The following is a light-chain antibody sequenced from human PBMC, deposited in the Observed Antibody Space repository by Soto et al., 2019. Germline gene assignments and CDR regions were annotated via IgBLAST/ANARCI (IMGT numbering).Light chain of an antibody. Sequence: DIQMTQSPSSLSACVGGSVTXXCRASQSIATYLNWYQQKPGKAPKVXIYAASTLQSGVPSRFSGSGSGTDFTLTISRLQPEDSATYYCQQSYNTPLTFGGGTKVDIK. CDR2: AAS. CDR1: QSIATY. J-gene: IGKJ4*01. V-gene: IGKV1-39*01. CDR3: QQSYNTPLT.